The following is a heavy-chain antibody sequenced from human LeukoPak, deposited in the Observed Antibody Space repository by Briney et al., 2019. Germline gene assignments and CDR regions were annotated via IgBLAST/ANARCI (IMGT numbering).Heavy chain of an antibody. CDR2: NKSKSDGGTT. Sequence: GGALRLSCAACGFTFSNAWMSWVRQARGKGRAGVGRNKSKSDGGTTDYAAPVRGRFTIPRDDTKNTLYLQMSSLKNEATAVCYCTTDVRTDCGGDCCAYWGEGALVTVYS. V-gene: IGHV3-15*01. CDR3: TTDVRTDCGGDCCAY. CDR1: GFTFSNAW. D-gene: IGHD2-21*02. J-gene: IGHJ4*01.